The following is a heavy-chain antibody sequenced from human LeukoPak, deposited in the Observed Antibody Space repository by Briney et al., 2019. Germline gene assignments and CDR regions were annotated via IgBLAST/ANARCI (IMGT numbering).Heavy chain of an antibody. Sequence: ASVKVSCKASGGTFSSYAISWVRQAPGQGLEWMGGIIPIFGTANYAQKFQGRVTITADESTSTAYMELSSLRSEDTAVYYCARDLGNSSGWYGFDYWGQGTLVTVSS. CDR3: ARDLGNSSGWYGFDY. CDR2: IIPIFGTA. V-gene: IGHV1-69*13. CDR1: GGTFSSYA. J-gene: IGHJ4*02. D-gene: IGHD6-19*01.